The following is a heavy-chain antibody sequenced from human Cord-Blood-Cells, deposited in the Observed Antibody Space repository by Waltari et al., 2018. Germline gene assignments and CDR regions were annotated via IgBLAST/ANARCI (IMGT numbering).Heavy chain of an antibody. Sequence: QVQLQESGPGLVKPSQTLSLTCTVSGGSISSGGYYWSWIRQHPRTGLEWIGYIYYSGSTYYNPSLKSRVTISVDTSKNQFSLKLSSVTAADTAVYYCARDRRVTVTTRSYYGMDVWGQGTTVTVSS. J-gene: IGHJ6*02. CDR3: ARDRRVTVTTRSYYGMDV. CDR1: GGSISSGGYY. V-gene: IGHV4-31*03. D-gene: IGHD4-4*01. CDR2: IYYSGST.